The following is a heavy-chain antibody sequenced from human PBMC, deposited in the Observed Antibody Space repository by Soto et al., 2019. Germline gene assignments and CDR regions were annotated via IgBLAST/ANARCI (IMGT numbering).Heavy chain of an antibody. D-gene: IGHD3-3*01. J-gene: IGHJ4*02. Sequence: GGSLRLSCAASGFTFSSYAMSWVRQAPGKGLEWVSAISGSGGSTYYADSVKGRFTISRDNSKNTLYLQMNSLRAEDTAVYYCAKDHLISTVDFWSGYCIDYWGQGTLVTVSS. CDR2: ISGSGGST. CDR1: GFTFSSYA. CDR3: AKDHLISTVDFWSGYCIDY. V-gene: IGHV3-23*01.